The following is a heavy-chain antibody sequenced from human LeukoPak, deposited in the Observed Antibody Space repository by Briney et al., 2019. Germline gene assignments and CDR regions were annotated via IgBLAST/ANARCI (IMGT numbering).Heavy chain of an antibody. CDR2: INPDGSTT. Sequence: PGGSLRLSCAASGFSFSNYGMHWVRQAPGKGLVWVSFINPDGSTTNYADSVKGRFTISRDNAKNALHLQMNSLRAEDTAVYYCAKDLHYGSADYWGQGTLVTVSS. CDR1: GFSFSNYG. V-gene: IGHV3-74*01. J-gene: IGHJ4*02. D-gene: IGHD3-10*01. CDR3: AKDLHYGSADY.